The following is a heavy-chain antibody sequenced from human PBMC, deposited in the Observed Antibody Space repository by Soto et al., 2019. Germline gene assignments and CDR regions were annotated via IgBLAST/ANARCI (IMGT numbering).Heavy chain of an antibody. CDR3: ARGGVVVTSGYYYYGMDV. D-gene: IGHD2-15*01. J-gene: IGHJ6*02. CDR1: GFTFSSYG. CDR2: IWYDGSNK. Sequence: ESGGGVVQPGRSLRLSCAASGFTFSSYGMHWVRQAPGKGLEWVAVIWYDGSNKYYADSVKGRFTISRDNSKNTLYLQMNSLRAEDTAVYYCARGGVVVTSGYYYYGMDVWGQGTTVTVSS. V-gene: IGHV3-33*01.